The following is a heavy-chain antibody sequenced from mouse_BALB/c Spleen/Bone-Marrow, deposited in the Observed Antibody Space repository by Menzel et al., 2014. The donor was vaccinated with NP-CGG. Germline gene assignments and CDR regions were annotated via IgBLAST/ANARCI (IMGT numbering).Heavy chain of an antibody. CDR3: ARVRYCDYRDFAH. CDR2: IYPGNGDT. Sequence: QLVESGPELVKPGASVRISCKASGYSFTDYYINWVKQKPGQGLEWIGWIYPGNGDTKYYERFKGKASLTVDRSSSTANMQLSSLTSEDTAVYFCARVRYCDYRDFAHWGQGTLVTVSA. CDR1: GYSFTDYY. J-gene: IGHJ3*01. D-gene: IGHD2-4*01. V-gene: IGHV1-84*02.